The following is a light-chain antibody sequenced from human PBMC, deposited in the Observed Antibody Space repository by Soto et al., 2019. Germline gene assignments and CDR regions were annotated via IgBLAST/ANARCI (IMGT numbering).Light chain of an antibody. Sequence: TQSPSFLSASVGDRVTITCRASQGISSYLAWYQLKPGQAPRLLIYGASTRATGIPARFSGSGSGTEFTLTISSLQSEDFAVYYCQQYHSWLLSFGGGTKVEIK. CDR1: QGISSY. J-gene: IGKJ4*01. CDR3: QQYHSWLLS. CDR2: GAS. V-gene: IGKV3-15*01.